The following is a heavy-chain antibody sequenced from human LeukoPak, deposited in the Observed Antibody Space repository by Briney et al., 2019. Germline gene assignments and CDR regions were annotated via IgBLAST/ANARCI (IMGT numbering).Heavy chain of an antibody. D-gene: IGHD3-10*01. CDR3: ARGVRVRGVIGYYYYYMDV. Sequence: ASVKVSCKASGYTFTSYGISWVRQAPGQGLEWMGWISAYNGNTNYAQKLQGRVTITTDTSTSTAYVELRSLRSDDTAVYYCARGVRVRGVIGYYYYYMDVWGKGTTVTVSS. CDR2: ISAYNGNT. J-gene: IGHJ6*03. CDR1: GYTFTSYG. V-gene: IGHV1-18*01.